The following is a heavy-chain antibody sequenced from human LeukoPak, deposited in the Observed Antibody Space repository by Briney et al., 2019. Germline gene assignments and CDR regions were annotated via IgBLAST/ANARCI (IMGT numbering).Heavy chain of an antibody. J-gene: IGHJ4*02. D-gene: IGHD1-26*01. CDR1: GFTFSSYS. CDR3: ARGRVGAMYYFDY. V-gene: IGHV3-48*01. Sequence: GGSLRLSCAASGFTFSSYSMNWVRQAPGKGLEWVSYISSSSSTIYYADSVKGRFTISRDNAKNSLYLQMNSQRAEDTAVYYCARGRVGAMYYFDYWGQGTLVTVSS. CDR2: ISSSSSTI.